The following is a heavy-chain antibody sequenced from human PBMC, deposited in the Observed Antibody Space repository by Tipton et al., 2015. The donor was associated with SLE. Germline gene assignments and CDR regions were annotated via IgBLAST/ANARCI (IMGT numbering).Heavy chain of an antibody. V-gene: IGHV3-30*04. J-gene: IGHJ4*02. CDR3: ARERPGRSATLDY. CDR1: GFTFSSYA. Sequence: SLRLSCAASGFTFSSYAMHWVRQAPGKGLEWVAVISYDGSNKYYADSVKGRFTISRDNSRNTLFLQMNSLKPEDTAVYYCARERPGRSATLDYWGQGNLVTVSS. CDR2: ISYDGSNK.